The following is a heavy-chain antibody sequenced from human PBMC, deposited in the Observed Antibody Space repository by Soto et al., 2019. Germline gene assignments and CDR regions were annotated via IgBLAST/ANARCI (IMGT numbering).Heavy chain of an antibody. V-gene: IGHV3-11*05. CDR1: GFTFSDYY. D-gene: IGHD3-10*01. Sequence: GSLILSCAASGFTFSDYYMSWIRQAPGKGLEWVSYISSSSSYTNYADSVKGRFTISRDNAKNSLYLQMNSLRSEDTAVYYCARDKGTSGSYYNWFDPWGQGTLVTVSS. CDR3: ARDKGTSGSYYNWFDP. J-gene: IGHJ5*02. CDR2: ISSSSSYT.